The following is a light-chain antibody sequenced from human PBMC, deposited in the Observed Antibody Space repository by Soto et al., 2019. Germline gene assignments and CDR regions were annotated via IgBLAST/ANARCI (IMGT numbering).Light chain of an antibody. CDR3: QHYNSYPWT. CDR2: DAS. J-gene: IGKJ1*01. CDR1: QSISSW. Sequence: DIQMTQSPSTLSASVGDRVTITCRASQSISSWLAWYQQKPGKAPKVLIYDASNLESGVPSRFSGTGSGTEFTLTISSLQPDDFANYYCQHYNSYPWTFGQGTKVEIK. V-gene: IGKV1-5*01.